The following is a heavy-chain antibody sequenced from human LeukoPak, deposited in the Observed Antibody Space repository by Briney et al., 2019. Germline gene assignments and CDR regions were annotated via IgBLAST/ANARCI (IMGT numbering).Heavy chain of an antibody. V-gene: IGHV1-2*02. CDR1: GYTFTGYY. Sequence: ASVTVSFTASGYTFTGYYMHWVRQAHGQGLEWMGWINPNSGGTNYAQKFQGRVTMTRDTSISTAYMELSRLRSDDTAVYFCARSSTVPRYWYSDLWGRGTLVTVSS. D-gene: IGHD4-17*01. CDR3: ARSSTVPRYWYSDL. J-gene: IGHJ2*01. CDR2: INPNSGGT.